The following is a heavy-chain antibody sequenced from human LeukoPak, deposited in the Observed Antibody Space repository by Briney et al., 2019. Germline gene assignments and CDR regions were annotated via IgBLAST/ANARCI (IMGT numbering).Heavy chain of an antibody. V-gene: IGHV4-59*02. D-gene: IGHD3-10*01. J-gene: IGHJ4*02. CDR3: ARGYGSGSYNNFNQ. CDR2: IHYTGNT. CDR1: GASVRGYY. Sequence: SETLSLTCTVSGASVRGYYWSWIRQPPGRGLEWIGYIHYTGNTDYNPSLTSRVTMSVDTSKNQFSLMLTSVTAADTAVYYCARGYGSGSYNNFNQWGQGLLVAVS.